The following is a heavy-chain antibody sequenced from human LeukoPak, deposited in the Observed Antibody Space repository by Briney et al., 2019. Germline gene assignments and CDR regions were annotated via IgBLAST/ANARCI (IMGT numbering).Heavy chain of an antibody. D-gene: IGHD6-13*01. J-gene: IGHJ4*02. CDR1: GFTFSDYY. CDR2: ISGSGSHT. CDR3: ARVGSTVAAGTPDY. V-gene: IGHV3-11*06. Sequence: PGGSLRLSCAASGFTFSDYYVSWIRQAPGKGLEWVSYISGSGSHTTYADSVKGRFTISRDNAKNSLSLKVNSLRADDTAVYYCARVGSTVAAGTPDYWGQGTLVTVSS.